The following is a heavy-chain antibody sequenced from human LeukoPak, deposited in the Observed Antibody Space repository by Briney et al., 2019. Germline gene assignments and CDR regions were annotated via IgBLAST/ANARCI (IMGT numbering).Heavy chain of an antibody. D-gene: IGHD5-12*01. Sequence: PSETLSLTCTVSGGSISSYYWSWIRQPPGKGLEWIGYIYYSGSTNYNPPLKSRVTISVDTFKNQFSLKLSSVTAADTAVYYCARGQSGYDPYYYYYMDVWGKGTTVTVSS. V-gene: IGHV4-59*01. CDR1: GGSISSYY. CDR2: IYYSGST. CDR3: ARGQSGYDPYYYYYMDV. J-gene: IGHJ6*03.